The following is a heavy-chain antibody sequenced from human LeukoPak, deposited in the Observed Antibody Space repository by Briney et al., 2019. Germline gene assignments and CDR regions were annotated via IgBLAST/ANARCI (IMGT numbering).Heavy chain of an antibody. CDR3: ARVAIFGVVFNWFDP. D-gene: IGHD3-3*01. V-gene: IGHV3-30*03. J-gene: IGHJ5*02. CDR2: ISYDGSNK. CDR1: GFTFSSYG. Sequence: GRSLRLSCAASGFTFSSYGMHWVRQAPGKGLEWVAVISYDGSNKYYADSVKGRFTISRDNSKNTLYLQMNSLRAEDTAVYYCARVAIFGVVFNWFDPWGQGTLVTVSS.